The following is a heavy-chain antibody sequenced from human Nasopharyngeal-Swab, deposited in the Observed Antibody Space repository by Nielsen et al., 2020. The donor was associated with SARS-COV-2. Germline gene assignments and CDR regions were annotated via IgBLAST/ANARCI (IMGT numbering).Heavy chain of an antibody. V-gene: IGHV3-23*03. J-gene: IGHJ6*02. Sequence: GGSLRLSCAASGFTFSTYAISWVRQAPGKGLEWVSVIYSGGSTYYADSVKGRFTISRDNAKNSLYLQMNSLRAEDTAVYYCASGGYGDYDAYYYGMDVWGQGTTVTVSS. CDR2: IYSGGST. CDR3: ASGGYGDYDAYYYGMDV. CDR1: GFTFSTYA. D-gene: IGHD4-17*01.